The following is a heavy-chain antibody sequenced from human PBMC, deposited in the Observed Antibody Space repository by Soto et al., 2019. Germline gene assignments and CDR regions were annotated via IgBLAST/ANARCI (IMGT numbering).Heavy chain of an antibody. CDR1: GFSFASFA. J-gene: IGHJ4*02. CDR2: ISGSDGKT. Sequence: DVRLAESGGGLVQPGGSLRLSCTTSGFSFASFAMTWVRQAPGKGLEWVATISGSDGKTYYADAVKGRFSICRDTSRNTLYLPMNRQRADDTAIYYCAKWSYLDYWGQGTRVTVSS. V-gene: IGHV3-23*04. D-gene: IGHD3-3*01. CDR3: AKWSYLDY.